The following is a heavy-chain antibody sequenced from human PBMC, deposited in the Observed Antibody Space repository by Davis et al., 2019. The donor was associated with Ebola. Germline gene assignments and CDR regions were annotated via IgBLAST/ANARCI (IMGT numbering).Heavy chain of an antibody. CDR3: AGGYTTSWYDWFDP. V-gene: IGHV4-4*02. Sequence: SETLSLTCAVSGAPISSDNWWSWVRQPPGKGLEWIGEIYHRGSTNYNPSLKSRVTISVDKSKNQFSLRLTSVTAADTAFYYCAGGYTTSWYDWFDPWGQGTLVTVSS. D-gene: IGHD6-13*01. J-gene: IGHJ5*02. CDR2: IYHRGST. CDR1: GAPISSDNW.